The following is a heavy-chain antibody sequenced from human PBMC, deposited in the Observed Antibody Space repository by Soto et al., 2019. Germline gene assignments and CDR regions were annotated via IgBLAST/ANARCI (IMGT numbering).Heavy chain of an antibody. Sequence: QVQLVESGGGVVQPGRSLRLSCAASGFTFSSYGMHWVRQAPGKGLEWVAVISYDGSNKYYADSVKGRFTISRDNSKNTLYLQMNSLRAEDTAVYYCAKGVRGTKTPYWGQGTLVTVSS. CDR1: GFTFSSYG. D-gene: IGHD1-7*01. CDR3: AKGVRGTKTPY. CDR2: ISYDGSNK. V-gene: IGHV3-30*18. J-gene: IGHJ4*02.